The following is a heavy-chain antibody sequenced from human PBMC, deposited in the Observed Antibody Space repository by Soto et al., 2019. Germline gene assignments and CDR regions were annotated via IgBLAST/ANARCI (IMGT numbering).Heavy chain of an antibody. J-gene: IGHJ5*02. Sequence: QVQLVQSGAEVKKPGASVKVSCKASGYTFTNYGISWVRQAPGQGLEWLGWISAYNGDTDFAQKVQGRVTMTTDTPTSTAYVELRSLRSDDTAVYYCAGAVYTAMTIYSFAHGAQGPLVPAPS. CDR1: GYTFTNYG. CDR3: AGAVYTAMTIYSFAH. D-gene: IGHD5-18*01. CDR2: ISAYNGDT. V-gene: IGHV1-18*01.